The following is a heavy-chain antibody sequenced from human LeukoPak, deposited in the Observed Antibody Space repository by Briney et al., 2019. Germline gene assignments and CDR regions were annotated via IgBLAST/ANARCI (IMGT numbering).Heavy chain of an antibody. CDR2: IWYDGSNK. D-gene: IGHD2-2*01. Sequence: GRSLRLSCAASGFTFSSYGIHWVRQAPGKGLEWVAVIWYDGSNKYYADSVKGRFTISRDNSKNTLYLQMNSLRAEDTAVYYCAKSEVVPAAMGVGAFDIWGQGTMVTVSS. J-gene: IGHJ3*02. CDR3: AKSEVVPAAMGVGAFDI. V-gene: IGHV3-33*06. CDR1: GFTFSSYG.